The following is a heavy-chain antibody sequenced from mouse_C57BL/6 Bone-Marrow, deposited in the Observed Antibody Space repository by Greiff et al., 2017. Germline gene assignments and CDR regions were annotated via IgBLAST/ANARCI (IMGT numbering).Heavy chain of an antibody. V-gene: IGHV1-7*01. CDR1: GYTFTSYW. D-gene: IGHD2-2*01. CDR3: ARSGYYGYDGAY. J-gene: IGHJ3*01. Sequence: QVQLQQSGAELAKPGASVKMSCKASGYTFTSYWMHWVKQRPGQGLEWIGYINPSTGYTEYNQKFKDKATLTVDTSSSTAYMQLSSLTSEDSAVYYCARSGYYGYDGAYWGQGTLVTVSA. CDR2: INPSTGYT.